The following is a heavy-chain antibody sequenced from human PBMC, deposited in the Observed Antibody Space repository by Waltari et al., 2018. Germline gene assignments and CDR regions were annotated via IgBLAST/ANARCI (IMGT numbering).Heavy chain of an antibody. J-gene: IGHJ4*02. CDR1: GTSVTTTNYF. CDR2: IYFTGST. D-gene: IGHD6-13*01. Sequence: QLHLQLSGPGLVKPSETLSLTCAVSGTSVTTTNYFWGWIRQPPGKGLEWIGRIYFTGSTDYNPSLKIRVTISIDTSTNQFSLILRSVTAADTAVYYCARGIWQQLAHFDAWGQGTLVTVSS. V-gene: IGHV4-39*01. CDR3: ARGIWQQLAHFDA.